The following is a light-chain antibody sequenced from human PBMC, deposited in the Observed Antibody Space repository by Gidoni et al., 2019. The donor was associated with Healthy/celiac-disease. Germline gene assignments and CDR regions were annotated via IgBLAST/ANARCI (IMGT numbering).Light chain of an antibody. CDR2: AAS. CDR1: QSISSY. Sequence: DIQMTQSPSSLSASVGDRVTITCRASQSISSYLNWYQQKPGKAPKLLTYAASSLQSGVPSRFSGSGSGTDFTLTISSLQPEDFATYYCQQCYSTLFTFGPGTKVDIK. V-gene: IGKV1-39*01. CDR3: QQCYSTLFT. J-gene: IGKJ3*01.